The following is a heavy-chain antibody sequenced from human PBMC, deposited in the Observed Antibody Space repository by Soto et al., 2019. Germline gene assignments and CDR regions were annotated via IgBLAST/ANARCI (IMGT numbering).Heavy chain of an antibody. CDR1: GFTFSSYA. V-gene: IGHV3-23*01. CDR3: AKDREESIAARQTYYYYGMDV. CDR2: ISGSGGST. Sequence: EVQLLESGGGLVQPGGSLRLSCAASGFTFSSYAMSWVRQAPGKGLEWVSAISGSGGSTYYADSVKGRFTISRDNSKNTLYLQMNSLRAEDTAVYYCAKDREESIAARQTYYYYGMDVWGQGTTVTVSS. D-gene: IGHD6-6*01. J-gene: IGHJ6*02.